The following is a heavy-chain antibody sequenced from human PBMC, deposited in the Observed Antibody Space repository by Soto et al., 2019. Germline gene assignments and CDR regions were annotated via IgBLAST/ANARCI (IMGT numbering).Heavy chain of an antibody. Sequence: SETLSLTCAVYGGSFSGYYWSWIRQPPGKGLEWIGEINHSGSTNYNPSLKSRVTISVDTSKNQFSLKLSSVTAADTAVYYCARGYYDILTGYYIVGYWGQGTLVTVSS. J-gene: IGHJ4*02. CDR1: GGSFSGYY. V-gene: IGHV4-34*01. D-gene: IGHD3-9*01. CDR3: ARGYYDILTGYYIVGY. CDR2: INHSGST.